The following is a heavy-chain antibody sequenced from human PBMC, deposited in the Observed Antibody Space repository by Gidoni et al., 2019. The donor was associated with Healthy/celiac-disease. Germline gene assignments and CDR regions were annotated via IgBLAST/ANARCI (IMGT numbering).Heavy chain of an antibody. Sequence: QVQLQESGPGLVTPSETLSLTCTVSGGSISSYYWSWIRQPPGKGLEWIGYIYYSGSTNYNPSLKSRVTISVDTSKNQFSLKLSSVTAADTAVYYCAREWGGLDYWGQGTLVTVSS. V-gene: IGHV4-59*01. CDR3: AREWGGLDY. D-gene: IGHD3-16*01. J-gene: IGHJ4*02. CDR2: IYYSGST. CDR1: GGSISSYY.